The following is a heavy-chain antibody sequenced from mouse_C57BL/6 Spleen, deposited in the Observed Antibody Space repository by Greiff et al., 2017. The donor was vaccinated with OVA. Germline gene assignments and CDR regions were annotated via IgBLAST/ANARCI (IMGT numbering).Heavy chain of an antibody. V-gene: IGHV7-3*01. J-gene: IGHJ3*01. CDR3: ARGAMGNPAWFAY. CDR1: GFTFTDYY. Sequence: EVKVVESGGGLVQPGGSLSLSCAASGFTFTDYYMSWVRQPPGKALEWLGFIRNKANGYTTEYSASVKGRFTISRDNSQSILYLQMNALRAEDSATYYCARGAMGNPAWFAYWGQGTLVTVSA. CDR2: IRNKANGYTT. D-gene: IGHD1-1*02.